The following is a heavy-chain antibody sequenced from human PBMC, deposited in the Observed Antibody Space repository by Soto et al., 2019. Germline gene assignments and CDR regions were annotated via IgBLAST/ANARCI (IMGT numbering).Heavy chain of an antibody. CDR3: VRRDGYNLAY. D-gene: IGHD5-12*01. CDR1: GFNVISYH. J-gene: IGHJ4*02. V-gene: IGHV3-23*01. CDR2: VTSSGDGK. Sequence: GGSLRLSCIASGFNVISYHMTWVRQSPGRGLEWVSTVTSSGDGKYYADSVKSRFTISRDNSKNTLFLQINTVRADDTAVYYCVRRDGYNLAYWGQEALVTVSS.